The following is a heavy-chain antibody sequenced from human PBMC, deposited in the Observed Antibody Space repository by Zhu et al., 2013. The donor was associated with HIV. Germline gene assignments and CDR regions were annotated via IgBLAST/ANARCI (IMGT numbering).Heavy chain of an antibody. CDR2: INHSGST. V-gene: IGHV4-34*01. CDR1: GGSFSGYY. D-gene: IGHD7-27*01. Sequence: QVQLQQWGAGLLKPSETLSLTCAVYGGSFSGYYWSWIRQPPGKGLEWIGEINHSGSTNYNPSLKSRVTISVDTSKNQFSLKLSSVTAADTAVYYCATQLGDDYGDYWGQGTLVTVSS. CDR3: ATQLGDDYGDY. J-gene: IGHJ4*02.